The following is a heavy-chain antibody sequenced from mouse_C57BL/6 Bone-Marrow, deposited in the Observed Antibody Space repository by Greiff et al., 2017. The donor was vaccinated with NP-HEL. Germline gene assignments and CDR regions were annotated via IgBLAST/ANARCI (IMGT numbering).Heavy chain of an antibody. CDR3: ARDTGTLDY. J-gene: IGHJ2*01. V-gene: IGHV5-4*01. CDR1: GFTFSSYA. D-gene: IGHD4-1*01. CDR2: ISDGGSYT. Sequence: EVHLVESGGGLVKPGGSLKLSCAASGFTFSSYAMSWVRQTPEKRLEWVATISDGGSYTYYPDNVKGRFTISRDNAKNNLYLQMSHLKSEDTAMYYCARDTGTLDYWGQGTTLTVSS.